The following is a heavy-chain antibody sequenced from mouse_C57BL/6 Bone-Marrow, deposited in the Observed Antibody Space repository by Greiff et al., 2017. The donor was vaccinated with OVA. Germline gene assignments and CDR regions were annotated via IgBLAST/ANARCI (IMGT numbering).Heavy chain of an antibody. CDR2: IDPETGGT. CDR3: TDYCYWSSF. D-gene: IGHD1-1*01. V-gene: IGHV1-15*01. Sequence: QVQLQQSGAELVRPGASVTLSCKASGYTFTDYEMHWVKQTPVHGLEWIGAIDPETGGTAYNQKFKGKAILTADKSSSTAYMELRSLTSEDSAVYYCTDYCYWSSFWGQGTTLTVSS. CDR1: GYTFTDYE. J-gene: IGHJ2*01.